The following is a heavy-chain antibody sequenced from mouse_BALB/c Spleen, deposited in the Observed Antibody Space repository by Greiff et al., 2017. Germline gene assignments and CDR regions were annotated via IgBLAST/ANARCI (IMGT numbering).Heavy chain of an antibody. CDR2: INPYNDGN. V-gene: IGHV1-14*01. J-gene: IGHJ4*01. CDR3: ARRYNYAMDY. Sequence: EVQLQQSGPELVKPGASVKMSCKASGYTFTSYVMNWVKQKPGQGLEWIGYINPYNDGNKYNEKFKGKATLTSDKSSSTAYMELSSLTSEDSAVYYCARRYNYAMDYWGQGTSVTVSS. CDR1: GYTFTSYV. D-gene: IGHD2-12*01.